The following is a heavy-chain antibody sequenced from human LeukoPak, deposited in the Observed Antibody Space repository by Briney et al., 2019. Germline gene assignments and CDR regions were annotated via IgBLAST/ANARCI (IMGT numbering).Heavy chain of an antibody. Sequence: PGGSLRLSCAASGFTFSSYWMHWVRQPPGRGLLWVSRISTDGRSISYADSVKGRFTISRDNAKNTLYLQMNSLRGEDTAVYYCARDGSLRDGVWFDSWGQGILSPSPQ. CDR1: GFTFSSYW. J-gene: IGHJ5*01. CDR3: ARDGSLRDGVWFDS. V-gene: IGHV3-74*01. CDR2: ISTDGRSI. D-gene: IGHD1-26*01.